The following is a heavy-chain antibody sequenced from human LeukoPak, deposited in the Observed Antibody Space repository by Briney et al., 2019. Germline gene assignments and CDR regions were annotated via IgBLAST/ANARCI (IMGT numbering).Heavy chain of an antibody. V-gene: IGHV4-34*04. CDR1: RGSFSGYY. CDR2: INHSGST. Sequence: PSETLSLTCADYRGSFSGYYWSWLRQPPGKGLEWFGEINHSGSTNNNPSLTSRATISVDTSKNQFSLKLSSVTAADTAVYYCACAGTTPYWGQGTLVTVSS. CDR3: ACAGTTPY. D-gene: IGHD1-7*01. J-gene: IGHJ4*02.